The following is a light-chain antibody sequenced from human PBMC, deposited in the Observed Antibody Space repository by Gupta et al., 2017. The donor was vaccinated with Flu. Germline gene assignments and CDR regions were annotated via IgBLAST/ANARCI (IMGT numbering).Light chain of an antibody. Sequence: LRHSNGKNYLDWYVQKPGQSPQLLIYVGSNRASGVPDRFSGSGSGTDFTLKISRMEAEDVGVYYCMQDLHIETFGQGTKLEIK. CDR1: LRHSNGKNY. CDR3: MQDLHIET. J-gene: IGKJ2*01. CDR2: VGS. V-gene: IGKV2-28*01.